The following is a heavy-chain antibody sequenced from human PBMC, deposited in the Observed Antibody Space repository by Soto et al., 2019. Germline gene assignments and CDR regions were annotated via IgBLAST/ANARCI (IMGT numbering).Heavy chain of an antibody. J-gene: IGHJ6*02. CDR2: IKTNTEGGTT. Sequence: EVQLVDSGGGFIYPGGSLRLSCAASGLTISNAWMNWVRQAPGKGLEWVGRIKTNTEGGTTDYAAAVKGRFTVSRDDSKNTLNLQMNSLKTEDTAVYYCTTGSVEGVWGQGTMVTVSS. V-gene: IGHV3-15*07. CDR3: TTGSVEGV. CDR1: GLTISNAW. D-gene: IGHD2-15*01.